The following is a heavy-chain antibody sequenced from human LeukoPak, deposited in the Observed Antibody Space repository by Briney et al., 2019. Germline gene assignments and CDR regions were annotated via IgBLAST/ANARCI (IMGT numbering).Heavy chain of an antibody. CDR2: IYWDDDK. V-gene: IGHV2-5*02. Sequence: SGPTLVKPTQTLTLTCSFSGFSLTTAAMAVGWIRQPPGKGLEWLALIYWDDDKRYRPSLKSRLAITRDTSKNQVVLTMTNMDPVDTATYYCAHRGGAVAGLYYFDYWGQGTLVTVSS. CDR1: GFSLTTAAMA. CDR3: AHRGGAVAGLYYFDY. J-gene: IGHJ4*02. D-gene: IGHD6-19*01.